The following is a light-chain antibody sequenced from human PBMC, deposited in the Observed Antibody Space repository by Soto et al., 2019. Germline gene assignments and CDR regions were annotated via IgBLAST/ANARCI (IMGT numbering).Light chain of an antibody. CDR1: QSVSSSY. Sequence: EIVLTQSPGTLSLSPGERATLSRRASQSVSSSYLAWYQQKPGQAPRLLIYDASSRATGIPDRFSGSGSGTDFTLTISRLEPEDCAVYYCQQYGSSSYTFGQGTKLEIK. CDR2: DAS. CDR3: QQYGSSSYT. J-gene: IGKJ2*01. V-gene: IGKV3-20*01.